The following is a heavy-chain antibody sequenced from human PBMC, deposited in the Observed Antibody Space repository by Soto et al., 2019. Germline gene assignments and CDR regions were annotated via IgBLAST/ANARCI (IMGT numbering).Heavy chain of an antibody. Sequence: SVTLSLTCAVYGGSFSGYYWSWIRQPPGKRLEWIGEINHSGSTNYNPSLKSRVTISVDTSKNQFSLKLSSVTAADTAVYYCARGRPSAEGGYCSSTSCYIFDYWGQGTLVTVSS. V-gene: IGHV4-34*01. CDR3: ARGRPSAEGGYCSSTSCYIFDY. D-gene: IGHD2-2*02. J-gene: IGHJ4*02. CDR2: INHSGST. CDR1: GGSFSGYY.